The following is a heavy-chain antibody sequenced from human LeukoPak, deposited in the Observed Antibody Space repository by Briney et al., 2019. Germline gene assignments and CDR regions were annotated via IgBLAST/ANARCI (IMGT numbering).Heavy chain of an antibody. CDR1: GFTFDDYA. D-gene: IGHD2-2*01. Sequence: SGGSLRLSCAASGFTFDDYAMHWVRQAPGKGLEWVSGISWNSGSIGYADSVKGRFTISRDNAKNSLYLQMNSLRAEDTALYYCAKAMGFGCSITSCHGAFDYWGQGTLVTVSS. CDR3: AKAMGFGCSITSCHGAFDY. J-gene: IGHJ4*02. CDR2: ISWNSGSI. V-gene: IGHV3-9*01.